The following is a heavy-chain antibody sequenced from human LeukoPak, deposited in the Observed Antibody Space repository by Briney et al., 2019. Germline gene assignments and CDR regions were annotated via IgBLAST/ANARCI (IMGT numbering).Heavy chain of an antibody. CDR2: ISGSGGST. Sequence: TGGSLRLSCAASGFTFSSYAMSWVRQAPGKGLEWVSAISGSGGSTYYADSVKGRFTISRDNSKNTLYLQMNSLRAEDTAVYYCAKGFGGYYDFWSGYYIGGTIDYWGQGTLVTVSS. J-gene: IGHJ4*02. CDR3: AKGFGGYYDFWSGYYIGGTIDY. CDR1: GFTFSSYA. D-gene: IGHD3-3*01. V-gene: IGHV3-23*01.